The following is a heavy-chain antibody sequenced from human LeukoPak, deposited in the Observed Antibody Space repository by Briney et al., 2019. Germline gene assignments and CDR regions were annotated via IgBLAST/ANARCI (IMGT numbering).Heavy chain of an antibody. CDR2: IRDDGCNK. V-gene: IGHV3-30*02. J-gene: IGHJ4*02. CDR3: AKDRSELNTVTTSGDY. Sequence: GGSLRLSRAASGFTFSSYGMHGVRQAPGKGLEWVAFIRDDGCNKYYADSVKGRFTISRDNSKNTLYLQMNSLRAEDTAVYYCAKDRSELNTVTTSGDYWGQGTLVTVSS. CDR1: GFTFSSYG. D-gene: IGHD4-17*01.